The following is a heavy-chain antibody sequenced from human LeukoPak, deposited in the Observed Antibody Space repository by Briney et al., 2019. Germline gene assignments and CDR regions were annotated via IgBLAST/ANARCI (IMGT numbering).Heavy chain of an antibody. J-gene: IGHJ5*02. CDR1: RNIFTGIN. Sequence: ASLKTSCKASRNIFTGINFHCGRQAPGQKLKWMGRINADSGGTDLAQKFQGRITMTRDTSVSTTYMELTGLISDDTAIYYCARQADYLDNSGHYYVGGLNPWGRGTLVTVSS. CDR2: INADSGGT. D-gene: IGHD3-22*01. V-gene: IGHV1-2*06. CDR3: ARQADYLDNSGHYYVGGLNP.